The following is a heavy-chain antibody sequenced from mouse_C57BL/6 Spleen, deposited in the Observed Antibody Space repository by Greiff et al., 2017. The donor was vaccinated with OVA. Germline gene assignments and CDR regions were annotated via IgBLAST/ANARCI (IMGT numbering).Heavy chain of an antibody. J-gene: IGHJ4*01. V-gene: IGHV1-64*01. D-gene: IGHD2-3*01. CDR3: ARSADGYILYAMDY. CDR2: IHPNSGST. CDR1: GYTFTSYW. Sequence: VQLQQPGAELVKPGASVKLSCKASGYTFTSYWMHWVKQRPGQGLEWIGMIHPNSGSTNYNEKFKSKATLTVDKSSSTAYMQLSSLTSEDSAVYYCARSADGYILYAMDYWGQGTSVTVSS.